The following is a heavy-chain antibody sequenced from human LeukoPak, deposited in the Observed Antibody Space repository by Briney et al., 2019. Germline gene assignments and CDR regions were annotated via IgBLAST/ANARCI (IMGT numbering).Heavy chain of an antibody. V-gene: IGHV4-31*03. J-gene: IGHJ6*02. D-gene: IGHD2-15*01. CDR1: GGSISSGGYY. CDR3: ARRKRYCSGGSCSNPYYYYGMDV. Sequence: SETLSLTCTVSGGSISSGGYYWSWIRQHPGKGLEWIGYIYYSGSTYYNPSLKSRVTISVDTSKNQFSLKLSSVTAADTAVYYCARRKRYCSGGSCSNPYYYYGMDVWGQGATVTVSS. CDR2: IYYSGST.